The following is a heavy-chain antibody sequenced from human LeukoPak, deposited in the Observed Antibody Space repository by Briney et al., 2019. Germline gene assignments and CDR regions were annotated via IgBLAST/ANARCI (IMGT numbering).Heavy chain of an antibody. V-gene: IGHV3-7*04. CDR1: GFTFSSYW. CDR3: ARGVIGSGSYYNYYYGMDV. D-gene: IGHD3-10*01. CDR2: IKQDGSEK. J-gene: IGHJ6*02. Sequence: GGSLRLSCAASGFTFSSYWMSWVRQAPGKGLEWVANIKQDGSEKYYVDSVKGRFTISRDNAKNSLYLQMNSLRAEDTAVYYCARGVIGSGSYYNYYYGMDVWGQGTTVTVSS.